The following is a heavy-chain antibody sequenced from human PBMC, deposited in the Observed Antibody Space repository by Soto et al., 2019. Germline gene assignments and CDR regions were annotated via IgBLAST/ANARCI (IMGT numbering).Heavy chain of an antibody. J-gene: IGHJ3*02. D-gene: IGHD3-3*01. CDR3: ATTAEMETMGASAI. CDR2: FIPIFATA. V-gene: IGHV1-69*15. Sequence: QVQLVQSGAEVKKPGSSVKVSCKASGGTFSSYTITWVRQAPGQGLEWMGRFIPIFATANYARKFQARVTIAAGDSKRTAYTELGSLRSADTAGYYCATTAEMETMGASAIWGQGTMVTVSS. CDR1: GGTFSSYT.